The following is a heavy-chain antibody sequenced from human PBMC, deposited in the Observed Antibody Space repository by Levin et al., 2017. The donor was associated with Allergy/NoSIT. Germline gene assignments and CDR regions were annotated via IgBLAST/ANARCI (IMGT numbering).Heavy chain of an antibody. CDR2: IYSGGST. CDR1: GFTVSSNY. V-gene: IGHV3-53*01. CDR3: ARERGYYDFWSGYYIGHGMDV. D-gene: IGHD3-3*01. J-gene: IGHJ6*02. Sequence: GESLKISCAASGFTVSSNYMSWVRQAPGKGLEWVSVIYSGGSTYYADSVKGRFTISRDNSKNTLYLQMNSLRAEDTAVYYCARERGYYDFWSGYYIGHGMDVWGQGTTVTVSS.